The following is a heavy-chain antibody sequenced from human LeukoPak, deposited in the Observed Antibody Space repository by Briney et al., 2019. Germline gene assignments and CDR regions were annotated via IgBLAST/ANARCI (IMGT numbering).Heavy chain of an antibody. CDR1: GFTFSTYS. D-gene: IGHD5-24*01. V-gene: IGHV3-21*01. CDR2: ISSSSSYK. Sequence: GGSLRLSCAASGFTFSTYSMNWVRQAPGKGLEWVSSISSSSSYKYYADSLKGRFTISRDNAKNSLYLQMNSLRAEDTAVYYCAREMGTIDDYWGQGTLVTVSS. J-gene: IGHJ4*02. CDR3: AREMGTIDDY.